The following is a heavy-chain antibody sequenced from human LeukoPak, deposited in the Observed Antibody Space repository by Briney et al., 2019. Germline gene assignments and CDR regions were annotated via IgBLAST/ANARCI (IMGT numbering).Heavy chain of an antibody. CDR3: ARVSSPWSPRDAFDI. CDR2: TYYKSKWYS. D-gene: IGHD1-26*01. CDR1: GGSVSSNSAT. Sequence: SQTLSLTCAISGGSVSSNSATWNWIRQSPSRGLEWLGRTYYKSKWYSDYAVSVKSRITINSDTSKNHFSLRLNSVTPEDTAVYYCARVSSPWSPRDAFDIWGQGTMVTVSS. J-gene: IGHJ3*02. V-gene: IGHV6-1*01.